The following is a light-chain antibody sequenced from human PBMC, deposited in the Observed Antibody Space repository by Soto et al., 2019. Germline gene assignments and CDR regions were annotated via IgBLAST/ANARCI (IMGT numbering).Light chain of an antibody. CDR2: AAS. CDR1: QSISTY. Sequence: DIQMTQSPSSLSASVGDRVTITCRASQSISTYLNWYQQKPGKAPKLLIYAASSLQGGVPSRFSGSGSGTDFTLTISSLQPEDFATYYFQQSYFIPRTFGQGTKVEIK. V-gene: IGKV1-39*01. CDR3: QQSYFIPRT. J-gene: IGKJ1*01.